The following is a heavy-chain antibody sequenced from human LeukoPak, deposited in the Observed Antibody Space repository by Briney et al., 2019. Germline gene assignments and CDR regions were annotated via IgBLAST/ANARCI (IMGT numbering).Heavy chain of an antibody. Sequence: PGGSLRLSCAASGFTFSNYWMTWVRQAPGKGLEWVANMDQDGNDKYYADSVKGRFTISRDSAKNSLYLQMNSLRAEDTAVYYCARDLGSSPRGYWGQGTLVTVSS. D-gene: IGHD6-19*01. CDR3: ARDLGSSPRGY. V-gene: IGHV3-7*05. J-gene: IGHJ4*02. CDR2: MDQDGNDK. CDR1: GFTFSNYW.